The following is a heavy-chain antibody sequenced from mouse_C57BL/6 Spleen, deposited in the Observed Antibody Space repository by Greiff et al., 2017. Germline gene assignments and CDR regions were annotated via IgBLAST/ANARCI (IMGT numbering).Heavy chain of an antibody. J-gene: IGHJ1*03. CDR3: ARSWYYGSSPRWYFDG. V-gene: IGHV1-64*01. CDR2: IHPNRGST. Sequence: QVQLQQPGAELVKPGASVKLSCKASGYTFTSYWMHWVKQRPGQGLEWIGMIHPNRGSTNYNEKFKSKATLTVDKSSSTAYMQLSSLTSEDSAVYDCARSWYYGSSPRWYFDGWGTGTTVTVSS. D-gene: IGHD1-1*01. CDR1: GYTFTSYW.